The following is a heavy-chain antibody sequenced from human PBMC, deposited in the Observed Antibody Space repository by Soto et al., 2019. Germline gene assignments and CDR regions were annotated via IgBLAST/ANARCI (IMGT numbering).Heavy chain of an antibody. CDR1: GGIFSSNA. V-gene: IGHV1-69*01. D-gene: IGHD5-18*01. J-gene: IGHJ4*02. CDR2: ILPIFDTT. Sequence: QVQLVQSGAEVKKPGSSVKVSCQASGGIFSSNAISWVRQAPGQGLEWMGGILPIFDTTHYAQKFQGRVTITADESTSTAYMELSSLKSEDTALSCCATGGRGYSSAPRFYFEYWGQGTLVTVSS. CDR3: ATGGRGYSSAPRFYFEY.